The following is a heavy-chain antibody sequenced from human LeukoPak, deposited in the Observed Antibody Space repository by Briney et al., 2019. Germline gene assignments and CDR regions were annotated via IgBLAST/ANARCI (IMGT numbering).Heavy chain of an antibody. D-gene: IGHD5-18*01. V-gene: IGHV3-11*01. J-gene: IGHJ4*02. CDR3: ASVGRYSYGYAPDY. CDR1: GFTFSDYY. Sequence: GGSLRLSCAASGFTFSDYYMSWIRQAPGKGLEWVSYISSSGSTIYHADSVKGRFTISRDNAKNSLYLQMNSLRAEDTAVYYCASVGRYSYGYAPDYWGQGTLVTVSS. CDR2: ISSSGSTI.